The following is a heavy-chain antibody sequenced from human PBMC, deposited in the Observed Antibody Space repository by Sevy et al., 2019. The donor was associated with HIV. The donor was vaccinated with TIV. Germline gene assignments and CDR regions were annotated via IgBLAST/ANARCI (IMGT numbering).Heavy chain of an antibody. CDR2: ISAYNGNT. D-gene: IGHD6-13*01. V-gene: IGHV1-18*01. Sequence: ASVKVSCKASGYTFTSYGISWVRQAPGQGLEWMGWISAYNGNTNYAQKLQGRVTMTTDTSTSTAYMELRSLRSDDTAVYYCARYQPAAGIDYYYGMDVWGQGTTVTVSS. CDR1: GYTFTSYG. J-gene: IGHJ6*02. CDR3: ARYQPAAGIDYYYGMDV.